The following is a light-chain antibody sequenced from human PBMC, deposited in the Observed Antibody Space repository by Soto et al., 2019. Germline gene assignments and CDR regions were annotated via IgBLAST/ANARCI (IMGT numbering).Light chain of an antibody. V-gene: IGLV2-14*03. CDR3: CSYAGSNTHYV. Sequence: QSVLTQPASVSGSPGQSIAISCTGTSSDVGAYNYVSWYQHHPGKAPELLLYDVSNRPSGVSDRFSGSRSGNTASLTISALQAEYEADYYCCSYAGSNTHYVFGTGTKLTVL. J-gene: IGLJ1*01. CDR1: SSDVGAYNY. CDR2: DVS.